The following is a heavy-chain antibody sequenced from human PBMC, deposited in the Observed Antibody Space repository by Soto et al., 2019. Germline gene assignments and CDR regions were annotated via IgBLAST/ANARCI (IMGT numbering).Heavy chain of an antibody. V-gene: IGHV4-30-4*01. CDR3: AREDDGGDRDYYGLDV. CDR2: VHYSGSV. D-gene: IGHD2-21*02. CDR1: GGSISFDHYH. Sequence: NPSETLSLTCTVSGGSISFDHYHWTWIRQPPGKGLEWIGYVHYSGSVLYNPSLQSRVSISVDTSKNQFSLKLSSVTAADTAVYFCAREDDGGDRDYYGLDVWCQGTTVTVSS. J-gene: IGHJ6*02.